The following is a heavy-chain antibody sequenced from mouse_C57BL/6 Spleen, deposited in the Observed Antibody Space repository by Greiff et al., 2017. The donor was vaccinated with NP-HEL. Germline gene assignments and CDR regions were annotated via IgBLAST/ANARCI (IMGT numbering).Heavy chain of an antibody. J-gene: IGHJ3*01. Sequence: VQLQQPGAELVKPGASVKLSCKASGYTFTSYWMHWVKQRPGRGLEWIGRIDPNSGGTKYNEKFKSKATLTVDKPSSTAYMQLSSLTSEDSAVYYCARDESFSYDYDGFAYWGQGTLVTVSA. CDR3: ARDESFSYDYDGFAY. CDR2: IDPNSGGT. CDR1: GYTFTSYW. V-gene: IGHV1-72*01. D-gene: IGHD2-4*01.